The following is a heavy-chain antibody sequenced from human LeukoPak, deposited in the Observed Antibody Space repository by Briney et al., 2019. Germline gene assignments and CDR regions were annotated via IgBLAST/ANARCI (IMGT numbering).Heavy chain of an antibody. CDR3: AREKSGGTTGPHFEH. J-gene: IGHJ4*02. V-gene: IGHV1-69*05. D-gene: IGHD1-14*01. Sequence: APVKVSCKASGGTFSSSAISWVRQAPGQGLEWMGGIIPIFGTTKYAQKFQGRVTISTHESTSTVYMELSSLRPEDTAVYYCAREKSGGTTGPHFEHWGQGTLVTVSS. CDR1: GGTFSSSA. CDR2: IIPIFGTT.